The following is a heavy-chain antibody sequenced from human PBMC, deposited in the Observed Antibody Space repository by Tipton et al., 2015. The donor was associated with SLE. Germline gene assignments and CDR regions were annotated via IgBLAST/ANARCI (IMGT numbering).Heavy chain of an antibody. J-gene: IGHJ4*02. D-gene: IGHD6-19*01. CDR2: IYSNGRS. Sequence: TLSLTCSVSGGSMSISTYYWTWIRQSPQEGLEWIGYIYSNGRSYYNPSLSSRFTISVDTYKNQFSLTLSSVAAADTAIYYCARDQVGLGDFGSWGQGTLVTVSS. CDR3: ARDQVGLGDFGS. CDR1: GGSMSISTYY. V-gene: IGHV4-31*03.